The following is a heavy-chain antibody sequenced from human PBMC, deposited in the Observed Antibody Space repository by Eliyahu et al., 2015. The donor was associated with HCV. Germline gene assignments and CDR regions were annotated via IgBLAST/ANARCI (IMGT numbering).Heavy chain of an antibody. D-gene: IGHD3-3*01. V-gene: IGHV4-59*12. CDR1: GGSISSYY. J-gene: IGHJ4*02. CDR2: IYYSGST. Sequence: QVQLQESGPGLVKPSETLSLTCTVSGGSISSYYWSWIRQPPGKGLEWIGYIYYSGSTNYNPSLKSRVTISVDTSKNQFSLKLSSVTAADTAVYYCARFPLWSGTPDYWGQGTLVTVSS. CDR3: ARFPLWSGTPDY.